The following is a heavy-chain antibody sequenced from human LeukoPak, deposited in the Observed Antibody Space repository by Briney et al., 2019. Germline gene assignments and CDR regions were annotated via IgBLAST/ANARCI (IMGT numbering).Heavy chain of an antibody. V-gene: IGHV3-74*03. CDR2: INSDGSST. Sequence: PGGSLRLSCAASGITFSTYWMHWVRQAPGKGLVWVSRINSDGSSTTYADSVKGRFTISRDNAKNTLYLQMNSLRAEDTAIYYCARVIQFVIRDPWGQGTLVTVSS. D-gene: IGHD5-24*01. CDR3: ARVIQFVIRDP. J-gene: IGHJ5*02. CDR1: GITFSTYW.